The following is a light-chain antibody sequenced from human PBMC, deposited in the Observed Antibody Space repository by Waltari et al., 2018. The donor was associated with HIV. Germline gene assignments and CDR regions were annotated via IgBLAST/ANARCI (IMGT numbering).Light chain of an antibody. CDR3: QQSYSHPRA. CDR2: GAS. CDR1: ESVSTY. V-gene: IGKV1-39*01. Sequence: DIQLTQSPPSLSATVGDRITVTCRANESVSTYLNWYQEKPGKAPRLLIYGASSLQSAGPSRFSGRGSGTACSLTISSLQPEDCAVYYCQQSYSHPRAFGPGSKVDIK. J-gene: IGKJ3*01.